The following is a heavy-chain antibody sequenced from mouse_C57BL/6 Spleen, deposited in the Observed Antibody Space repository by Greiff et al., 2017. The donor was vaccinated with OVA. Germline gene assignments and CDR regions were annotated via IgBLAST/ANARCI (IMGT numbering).Heavy chain of an antibody. J-gene: IGHJ3*01. CDR2: IRNKANGYTT. D-gene: IGHD3-2*02. Sequence: DVMLVESGGGLVQPGGSLSLSCAASGFTFTDYYMSWVRQPPGKALEWLGFIRNKANGYTTEYSASVKGRFTISRDNSQSILYLQMNALRAEDSATYYCARYYSSGSCAYGGQGTLVTVSA. V-gene: IGHV7-3*01. CDR1: GFTFTDYY. CDR3: ARYYSSGSCAY.